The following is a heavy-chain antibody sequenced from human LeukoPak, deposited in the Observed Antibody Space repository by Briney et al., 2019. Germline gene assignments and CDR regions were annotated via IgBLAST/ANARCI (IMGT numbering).Heavy chain of an antibody. Sequence: ASVKVSCKASGYTFTGYYMHWARQAPGQGLEWMGWINPNSGGTNYAQNFQGRVTMTRDTSISTAYMELRSLRSDDTSVYYCARGSPYGDGANYFDYWGQGNLVTVSS. V-gene: IGHV1-2*02. D-gene: IGHD4-17*01. CDR1: GYTFTGYY. CDR3: ARGSPYGDGANYFDY. J-gene: IGHJ4*02. CDR2: INPNSGGT.